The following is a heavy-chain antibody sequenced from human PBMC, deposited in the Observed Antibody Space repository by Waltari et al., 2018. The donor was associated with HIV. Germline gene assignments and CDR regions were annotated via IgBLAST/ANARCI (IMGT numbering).Heavy chain of an antibody. J-gene: IGHJ4*02. CDR1: GYTFTSYD. CDR2: MDPNRGNT. D-gene: IGHD6-19*01. V-gene: IGHV1-8*01. Sequence: QVQLVQSGAEVKKPGASVKVSCKASGYTFTSYDINWVRQATGQGLEWMGWMDPNRGNTCYAQKYQGRVTMTRNTSIITAYMVLGSLRSEDTAVYYCARGYTRYSSGWYGYWGQGTLVTVSS. CDR3: ARGYTRYSSGWYGY.